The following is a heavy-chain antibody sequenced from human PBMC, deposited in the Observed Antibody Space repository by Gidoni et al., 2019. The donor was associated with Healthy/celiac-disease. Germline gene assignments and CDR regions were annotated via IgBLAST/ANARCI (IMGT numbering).Heavy chain of an antibody. CDR1: GFTFSSYA. D-gene: IGHD5-12*01. J-gene: IGHJ4*02. Sequence: EVQLVESGGGLVQPGGTLRLSCAASGFTFSSYAMHWVRQAPGKGLEYVAAISSNGGSTYYANSVKGRFNISIDKSKNTLYLQMGSLRAEDMAVYYCARESFEQWLRFSTDDWGQGTLVTVSS. CDR2: ISSNGGST. CDR3: ARESFEQWLRFSTDD. V-gene: IGHV3-64*01.